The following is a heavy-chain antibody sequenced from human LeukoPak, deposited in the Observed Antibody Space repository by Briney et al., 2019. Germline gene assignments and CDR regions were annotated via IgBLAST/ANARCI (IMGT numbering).Heavy chain of an antibody. J-gene: IGHJ6*03. Sequence: PSETLSLTCTVSGGSVSSYYWSWVRQPPGKGLEWIGYIYYSGRTNYNPSLKSRVTISVDTSKNQFSLKLSSVTAADTAVYYCARTTMVRGTYYMDVWGKGTTVTISS. D-gene: IGHD3-10*01. CDR1: GGSVSSYY. CDR2: IYYSGRT. V-gene: IGHV4-59*02. CDR3: ARTTMVRGTYYMDV.